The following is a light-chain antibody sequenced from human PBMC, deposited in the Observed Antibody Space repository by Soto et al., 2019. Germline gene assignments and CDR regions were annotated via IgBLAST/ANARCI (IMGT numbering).Light chain of an antibody. CDR3: SSYTSSSPYV. CDR1: SSDVGAYNS. J-gene: IGLJ1*01. Sequence: QSVLTQPASVSGSPGQSIAISCTGTSSDVGAYNSVSWYQQYPGKAPKLMIYDVSNRPSGVSDRFSGSKSGNTASLTISGLQAEDEADYYCSSYTSSSPYVFGTGTKVTVL. CDR2: DVS. V-gene: IGLV2-14*01.